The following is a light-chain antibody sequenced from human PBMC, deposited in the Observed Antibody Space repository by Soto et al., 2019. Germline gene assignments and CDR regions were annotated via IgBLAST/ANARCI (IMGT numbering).Light chain of an antibody. J-gene: IGKJ1*01. CDR3: QQYCTGTSWT. V-gene: IGKV3-15*01. CDR2: GAS. Sequence: IVIKQSPATLSAHHEEGATLSCRASQSVSSNLAWYQQKPGQAPSLLIYGASTRATGIPARFSGSGSGTEFTLTISSLLSDDFATYYYQQYCTGTSWTFGQGTKVDIK. CDR1: QSVSSN.